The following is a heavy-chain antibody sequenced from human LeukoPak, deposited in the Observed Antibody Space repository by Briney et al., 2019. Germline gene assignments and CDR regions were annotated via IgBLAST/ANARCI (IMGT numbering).Heavy chain of an antibody. CDR1: GGSISRNTYY. D-gene: IGHD3-22*01. CDR2: IYYGGNT. CDR3: ARAYYYASSAFDI. V-gene: IGHV4-39*01. Sequence: SETLSLTCTVSGGSISRNTYYWDWIRQPPGKGLECIGSIYYGGNTYYNPSLKSRVIISVDTSKNQFSLKLSSVTAADTAVYYFARAYYYASSAFDIWGQGTMVTVSS. J-gene: IGHJ3*02.